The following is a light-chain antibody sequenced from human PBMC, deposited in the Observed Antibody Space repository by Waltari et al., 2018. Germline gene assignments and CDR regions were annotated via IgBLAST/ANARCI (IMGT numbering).Light chain of an antibody. CDR1: TLGHRN. CDR2: EVR. CDR3: QTWDRNTAV. Sequence: SYEVIQPPSVSVSPGQTATITCSGNTLGHRNVYWYQQNSGLSPVLVMYEVRLRPSGIPERFIGSNSANTATLTISGTQFMDEADYHCQTWDRNTAVFGGGTKLTVL. J-gene: IGLJ2*01. V-gene: IGLV3-1*01.